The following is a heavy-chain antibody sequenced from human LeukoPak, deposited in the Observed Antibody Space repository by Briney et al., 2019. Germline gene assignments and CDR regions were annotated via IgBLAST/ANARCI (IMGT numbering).Heavy chain of an antibody. J-gene: IGHJ4*02. D-gene: IGHD3-10*01. CDR2: TRKKAHGGTT. V-gene: IGHV3-49*03. CDR3: TRGWFGIEY. Sequence: GGSLRLSCTTSGFIFGDYAMSWFRQAPGRGLEWVGLTRKKAHGGTTEYAASVKGRFTISRDESKSIAYLQVNNLRSDDTAVYYCTRGWFGIEYWGQGALVTVSS. CDR1: GFIFGDYA.